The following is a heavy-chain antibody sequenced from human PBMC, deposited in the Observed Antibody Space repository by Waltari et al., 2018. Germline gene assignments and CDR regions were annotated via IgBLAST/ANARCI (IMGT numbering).Heavy chain of an antibody. D-gene: IGHD2-15*01. CDR1: GGSISRHY. Sequence: QVQLQESGPGLVKPSETLSLTCTVSGGSISRHYWSWIRQPPGKGLEWIGYIYYSGSTNYNPSLKSRVTISVDTSKNQFSLKLSSVTAADTAVYYCARDCSGGSCYEGGAFDIWGQGTMVTVSS. J-gene: IGHJ3*02. CDR2: IYYSGST. CDR3: ARDCSGGSCYEGGAFDI. V-gene: IGHV4-59*11.